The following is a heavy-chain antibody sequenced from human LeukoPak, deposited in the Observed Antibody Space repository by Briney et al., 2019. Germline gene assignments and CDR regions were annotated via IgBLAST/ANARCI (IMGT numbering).Heavy chain of an antibody. CDR1: GFTFSSYG. Sequence: PGGSLRLSCAASGFTFSSYGMHWVRQAPGKGLEWVAVISYDGSNKYYADSVKGRFTISRDNSKNTLYLQMNSLRAEDTAVYYCAKLNPTANGLIAVADDWYFDLWGRGTLVTVSS. CDR3: AKLNPTANGLIAVADDWYFDL. D-gene: IGHD6-19*01. CDR2: ISYDGSNK. V-gene: IGHV3-30*18. J-gene: IGHJ2*01.